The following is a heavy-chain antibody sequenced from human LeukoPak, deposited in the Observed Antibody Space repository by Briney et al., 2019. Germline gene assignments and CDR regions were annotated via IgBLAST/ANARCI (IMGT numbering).Heavy chain of an antibody. CDR2: FDPEDGET. Sequence: GASVKVSCKVSGYTLTELSMHWVRQAPGKGLEWMGGFDPEDGETIYAQKFQGRVTMTEDTSTDTAYMELSSLRSEDTAVYYCATDSGSSGYSYYYGMDVWGQGPTVTVSS. J-gene: IGHJ6*02. V-gene: IGHV1-24*01. CDR3: ATDSGSSGYSYYYGMDV. CDR1: GYTLTELS. D-gene: IGHD3-22*01.